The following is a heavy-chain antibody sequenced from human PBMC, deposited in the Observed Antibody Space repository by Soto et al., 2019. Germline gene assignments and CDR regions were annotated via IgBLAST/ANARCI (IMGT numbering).Heavy chain of an antibody. D-gene: IGHD2-15*01. J-gene: IGHJ6*02. CDR2: IRSKANSYAT. V-gene: IGHV3-73*01. Sequence: QAGGSLRLSCAASGFTFSGSAMHWVRQASGKGLEWVGRIRSKANSYATAYAASVKGRFTISRDDSKNTAYLQMNSLKTEDTAVYYCTRGEDCSGGRCYSSAHYYYYGMDVWGQGTTVTVSS. CDR3: TRGEDCSGGRCYSSAHYYYYGMDV. CDR1: GFTFSGSA.